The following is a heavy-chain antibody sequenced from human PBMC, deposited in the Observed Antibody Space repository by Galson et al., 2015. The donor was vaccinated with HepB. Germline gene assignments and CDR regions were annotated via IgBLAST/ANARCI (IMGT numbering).Heavy chain of an antibody. CDR3: VRAEPPDF. CDR2: ISNDETIK. J-gene: IGHJ4*02. Sequence: SLRLSCAASAFTFSTYAMHWVRQAPGKGLAWVSLISNDETIKHYADSVKGRFSISRDNSKNTLYLQLNNVRPDDTAVYYCVRAEPPDFWGQGTLVTVSS. CDR1: AFTFSTYA. V-gene: IGHV3-30-3*01.